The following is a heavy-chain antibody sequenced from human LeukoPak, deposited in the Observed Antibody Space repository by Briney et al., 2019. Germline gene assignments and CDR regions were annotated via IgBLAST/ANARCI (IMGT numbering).Heavy chain of an antibody. CDR2: MNPNSGNT. CDR3: ARGFTRYWSGIYYMDV. D-gene: IGHD6-25*01. J-gene: IGHJ6*03. V-gene: IGHV1-8*03. CDR1: GYTFTSYD. Sequence: GASVNVSCKASGYTFTSYDINWVRQASGQGLEWMGWMNPNSGNTGYAQKFQGRVTITRNTSISTAYMELSSLRSEDTAVYYCARGFTRYWSGIYYMDVWGKGTTVTVSS.